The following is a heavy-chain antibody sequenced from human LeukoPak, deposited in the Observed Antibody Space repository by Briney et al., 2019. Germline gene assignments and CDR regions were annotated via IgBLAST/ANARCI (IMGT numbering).Heavy chain of an antibody. CDR2: IYYSGST. D-gene: IGHD6-19*01. J-gene: IGHJ4*02. V-gene: IGHV4-59*01. CDR3: ARGALDSSGWYYFDY. Sequence: SETLSLTCTVSGGSISSYYWSWIRQPPGKGLEWIGYIYYSGSTNYNPSLKSRVTISVDTSKNQFSLKLSSVTAADTAVYYCARGALDSSGWYYFDYWGQGTLVTVSS. CDR1: GGSISSYY.